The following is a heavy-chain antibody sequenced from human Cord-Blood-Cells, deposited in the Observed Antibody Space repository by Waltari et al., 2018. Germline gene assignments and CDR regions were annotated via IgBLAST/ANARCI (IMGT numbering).Heavy chain of an antibody. D-gene: IGHD6-13*01. CDR1: GGSISSYY. V-gene: IGHV4-59*08. CDR3: ARSAGYSSSWYYFDY. CDR2: IYYSGST. J-gene: IGHJ4*02. Sequence: QVQLQESGPGLVKPSETLSLTCTVSGGSISSYYWSWIRQPPGKGLEWIGYIYYSGSTNYNPPLKSRVTRSVDTSKNQFSLKLSSVTAADTAVYYCARSAGYSSSWYYFDYWGQGTLVTVSS.